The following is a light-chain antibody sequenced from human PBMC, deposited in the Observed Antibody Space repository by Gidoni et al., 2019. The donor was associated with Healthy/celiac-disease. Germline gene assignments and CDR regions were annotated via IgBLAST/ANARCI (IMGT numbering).Light chain of an antibody. J-gene: IGKJ4*01. CDR1: QGISSY. Sequence: AIRITQSPSSLSASTGDRVTITCRASQGISSYLAWYQQKPGKAPKLLIYAASTLQSGVPSRFSGRGSGTDFTLTISCLQSEDFATYYCQQYYSYPPLTFGGGTKVEIK. CDR3: QQYYSYPPLT. V-gene: IGKV1-8*01. CDR2: AAS.